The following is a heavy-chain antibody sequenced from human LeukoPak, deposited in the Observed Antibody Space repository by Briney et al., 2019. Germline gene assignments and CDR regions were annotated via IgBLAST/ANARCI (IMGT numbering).Heavy chain of an antibody. Sequence: GASVKVSCKASGGTFSSYAISWVRQAPGQGLGWMGGIIPIFGTVNYAQKFQGRVTITTDESTSTAYMELSSLRSEDTAVYYCARLRGSYLQSDAFDIWGQGTMVTVSS. D-gene: IGHD1-26*01. V-gene: IGHV1-69*05. CDR3: ARLRGSYLQSDAFDI. CDR1: GGTFSSYA. J-gene: IGHJ3*02. CDR2: IIPIFGTV.